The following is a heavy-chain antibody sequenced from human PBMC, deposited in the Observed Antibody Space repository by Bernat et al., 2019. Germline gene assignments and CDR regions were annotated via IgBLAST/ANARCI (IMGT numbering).Heavy chain of an antibody. CDR3: ERTRTTVTPTRGYYYYMDV. D-gene: IGHD4-17*01. CDR1: GGSFSGYY. J-gene: IGHJ6*03. Sequence: QVQLQQWGAGLLKPSETLSLTCAVYGGSFSGYYWSWIRQPPGKGLEWIGEINHSGSTNYNPSLKSRVTISVETSKNQFSLKLSSVTAADTAVYYCERTRTTVTPTRGYYYYMDVWGKGTTVTVSS. CDR2: INHSGST. V-gene: IGHV4-34*01.